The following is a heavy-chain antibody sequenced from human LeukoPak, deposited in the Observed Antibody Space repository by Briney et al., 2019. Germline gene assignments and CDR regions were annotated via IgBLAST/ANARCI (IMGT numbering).Heavy chain of an antibody. D-gene: IGHD3-10*01. CDR2: ISGSGSST. J-gene: IGHJ4*02. V-gene: IGHV3-23*01. CDR1: GFTFSSYA. Sequence: GGSLRLSCAASGFTFSSYAMSWVRQAPGRGLEWFSAISGSGSSTHYGDSVKGRFTISRDNSRNTLYLQLNRLRAEDTAVHYCAKLLRGVIVPYFDYWGQGTLVTVSS. CDR3: AKLLRGVIVPYFDY.